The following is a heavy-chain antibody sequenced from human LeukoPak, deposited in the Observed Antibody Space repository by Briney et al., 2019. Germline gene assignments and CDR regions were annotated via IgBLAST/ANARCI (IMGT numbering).Heavy chain of an antibody. D-gene: IGHD3-3*01. J-gene: IGHJ5*02. Sequence: SETLSLTCTVSGGSISSSSYYWGWIRQPPGKGLEWIGSIYYSGNTYYNPSLKSRVTISVDTSKNQFSLKLSSVTAADTAVYYCARRTYDFWSGYATRRWFDPWGQGTLVTVSS. CDR1: GGSISSSSYY. V-gene: IGHV4-39*01. CDR2: IYYSGNT. CDR3: ARRTYDFWSGYATRRWFDP.